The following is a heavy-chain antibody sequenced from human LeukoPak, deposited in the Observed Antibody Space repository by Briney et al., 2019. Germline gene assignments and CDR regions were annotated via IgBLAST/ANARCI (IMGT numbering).Heavy chain of an antibody. D-gene: IGHD7-27*01. CDR2: IWYDGSDK. J-gene: IGHJ3*01. CDR3: ARAGDAFDL. Sequence: GRSLRLSCAASEFTFSSYGMHWVRQAPGKGLEWVAVIWYDGSDKYYADSVKGRRTISRDNSKNTLYLQMNSLRAEDTAVYYCARAGDAFDLWGQGTMVTVSS. V-gene: IGHV3-33*01. CDR1: EFTFSSYG.